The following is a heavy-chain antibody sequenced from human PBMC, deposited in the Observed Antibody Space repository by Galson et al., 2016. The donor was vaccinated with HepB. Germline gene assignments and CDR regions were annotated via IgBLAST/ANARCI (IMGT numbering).Heavy chain of an antibody. CDR1: GFAFSSYG. V-gene: IGHV3-33*01. J-gene: IGHJ6*04. D-gene: IGHD5-18*01. CDR2: IWNDGSNK. Sequence: SLRLSCAASGFAFSSYGMHWVRQAPGKGLEWVGIIWNDGSNKYYADSVKGRFTISRDNSKNTLYLQMNSLRAEDTAIYYCGRAPDTAGLSGMDVWGKGTTVTVAS. CDR3: GRAPDTAGLSGMDV.